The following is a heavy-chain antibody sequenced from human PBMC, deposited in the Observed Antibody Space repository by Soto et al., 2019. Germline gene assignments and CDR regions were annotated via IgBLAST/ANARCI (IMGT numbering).Heavy chain of an antibody. D-gene: IGHD3-16*02. CDR2: ISGSGGST. Sequence: GGSLRLSCAASGFTFSSYAMSWVRQAPGKGLEWVSAISGSGGSTYYADSVKGRFTISRDNSKNTLYLQMNSLRAEDTAVYYCAKNGHDWLYLYYMDVWGKGTTVTVSS. CDR1: GFTFSSYA. CDR3: AKNGHDWLYLYYMDV. J-gene: IGHJ6*03. V-gene: IGHV3-23*01.